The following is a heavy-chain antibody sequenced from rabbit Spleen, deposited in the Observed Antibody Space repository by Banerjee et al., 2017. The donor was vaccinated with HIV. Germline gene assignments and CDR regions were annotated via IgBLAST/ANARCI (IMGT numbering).Heavy chain of an antibody. Sequence: QEQLVESGGGLVQPEGSLTLTCTASGLDLSSSYWICWVRQAPGKRPEWIGCINSGSGSAYYASWAKGRFTISKTSSTTVTLQMTSLTAADTATYFCARDLPTVVGWNFKLWGPGTLVTVS. CDR1: GLDLSSSYW. V-gene: IGHV1S45*01. CDR2: INSGSGSA. J-gene: IGHJ4*01. CDR3: ARDLPTVVGWNFKL. D-gene: IGHD1-1*01.